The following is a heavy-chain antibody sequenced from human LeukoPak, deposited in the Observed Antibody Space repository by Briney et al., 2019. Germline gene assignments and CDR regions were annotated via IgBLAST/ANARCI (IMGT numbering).Heavy chain of an antibody. CDR3: AKDYSSGWYYFQH. V-gene: IGHV3-21*04. D-gene: IGHD6-19*01. CDR2: ISSSSSYI. CDR1: GFTFSSYS. J-gene: IGHJ1*01. Sequence: GGSLRLSCAASGFTFSSYSMNWVRQAPGKGLAWVSSISSSSSYIYYADSVKGRFTISRDNSKNTLYLQMNSLRAEDTAVYYCAKDYSSGWYYFQHWGQGTLVTVSS.